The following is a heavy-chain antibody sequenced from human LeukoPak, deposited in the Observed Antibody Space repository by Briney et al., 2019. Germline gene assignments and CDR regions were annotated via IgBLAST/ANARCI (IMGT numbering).Heavy chain of an antibody. J-gene: IGHJ4*02. Sequence: QSGGSLRLSCAASGVTFSSYSMNWVRQAPGKGLEWVSYISSSSSTIYYADSVKGRFTISRDNAKNSLYLQMNSLRAEDTAVYYCARDCTYYDFWSGYYAEYYFDYWGQGTLVTVSS. CDR2: ISSSSSTI. CDR3: ARDCTYYDFWSGYYAEYYFDY. D-gene: IGHD3-3*01. V-gene: IGHV3-48*04. CDR1: GVTFSSYS.